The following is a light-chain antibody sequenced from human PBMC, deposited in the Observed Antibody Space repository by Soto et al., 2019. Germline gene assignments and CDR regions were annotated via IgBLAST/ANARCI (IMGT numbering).Light chain of an antibody. J-gene: IGLJ1*01. CDR2: GNS. V-gene: IGLV1-40*01. Sequence: QSALTQPPSVSGAPGQRVTISCTGSSSNIGAGYDVHWYQQLPGTAPKLLIYGNSNRPSGVPDRSSGSKSGTSASLAITGLQAEDEADYSCQSYDSSLSGFYVFGTGTKVTVL. CDR3: QSYDSSLSGFYV. CDR1: SSNIGAGYD.